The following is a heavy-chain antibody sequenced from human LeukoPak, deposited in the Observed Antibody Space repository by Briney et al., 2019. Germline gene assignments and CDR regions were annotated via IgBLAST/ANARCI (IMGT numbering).Heavy chain of an antibody. D-gene: IGHD3-16*02. CDR3: AREYYDFVWGSYRYGTFDT. V-gene: IGHV1-2*02. Sequence: ASVKVSCKASGYTFTGFYMHWVRQAPGQGLEWMGWINPKSGDTNYAQKFQGRVTMTRDTSISTAYMELSKLRSDDTAVYYCAREYYDFVWGSYRYGTFDTWGQGTMVTVSS. CDR2: INPKSGDT. CDR1: GYTFTGFY. J-gene: IGHJ3*02.